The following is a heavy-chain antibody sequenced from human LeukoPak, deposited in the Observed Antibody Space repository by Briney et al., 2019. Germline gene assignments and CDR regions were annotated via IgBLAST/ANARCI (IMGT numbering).Heavy chain of an antibody. Sequence: PGGSLRLSCAASGFTFSSYGMHWVRQAPGKGLEWVAFIRYDGSNKYYADSVKGRFTISRDNSKNTLYLQMNSLRVEDTAIYYCARDRSDFSLLYHYFYMDVWGKGTTVTVSS. D-gene: IGHD3-3*01. J-gene: IGHJ6*03. CDR2: IRYDGSNK. V-gene: IGHV3-30*02. CDR3: ARDRSDFSLLYHYFYMDV. CDR1: GFTFSSYG.